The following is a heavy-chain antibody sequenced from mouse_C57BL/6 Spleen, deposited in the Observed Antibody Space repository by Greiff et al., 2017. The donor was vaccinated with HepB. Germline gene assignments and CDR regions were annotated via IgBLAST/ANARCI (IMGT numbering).Heavy chain of an antibody. CDR3: ARQTAQNFDY. D-gene: IGHD3-2*02. CDR1: GFTFSSYG. V-gene: IGHV5-6*01. J-gene: IGHJ2*01. Sequence: EVQRVESGGDLVKPGGSLKLSCAASGFTFSSYGMSWVRQTPDKRLEWVATISSGGSYTYYPDSVKGRFTISRDNAKNTLYLQMSSLKSEDTAMYYCARQTAQNFDYWGQGTTLTVSS. CDR2: ISSGGSYT.